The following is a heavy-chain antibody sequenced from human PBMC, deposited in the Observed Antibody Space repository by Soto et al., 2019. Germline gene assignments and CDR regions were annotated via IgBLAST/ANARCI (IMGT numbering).Heavy chain of an antibody. Sequence: EVQLVESGGGLIQPGGSLRLSCAASGFTVSNNYMNWVRQAPGKGLEWVSGIYSDGNTYYGDSVKGRFTISRDNSKNTLYLQMNSLRAEDTAVYYCAREGCYGSGSFYDWGQGTLVTVSS. CDR3: AREGCYGSGSFYD. J-gene: IGHJ4*02. V-gene: IGHV3-53*01. CDR2: IYSDGNT. CDR1: GFTVSNNY. D-gene: IGHD3-10*01.